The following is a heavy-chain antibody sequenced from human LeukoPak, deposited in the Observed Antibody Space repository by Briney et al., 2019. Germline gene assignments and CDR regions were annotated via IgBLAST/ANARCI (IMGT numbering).Heavy chain of an antibody. J-gene: IGHJ4*02. CDR2: IYHSGST. V-gene: IGHV4-4*02. CDR1: GGSISSSNW. CDR3: ARGYCSGGSCYGVYFDY. Sequence: PSETLSLTCTVSGGSISSSNWWSWVRQPPGKGLEWIGEIYHSGSTNYNPSLKSRVTISVDKSKNQFSLKLSSMTAADTAVYYCARGYCSGGSCYGVYFDYWGQGTLVTVSS. D-gene: IGHD2-15*01.